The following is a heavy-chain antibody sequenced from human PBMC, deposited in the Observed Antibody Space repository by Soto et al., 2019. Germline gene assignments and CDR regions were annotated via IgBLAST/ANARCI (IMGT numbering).Heavy chain of an antibody. V-gene: IGHV4-30-2*02. Sequence: SEPLSLTCAVSGGSISSGGYPWRWIRQPPGKGLEGIGYIYHSGSTYYNPTLKSRVTISVDTSKIQFSLKLSSVTAADTAVYYCARFDYDDRSGYLDFGLKWGQGTLVTVSS. J-gene: IGHJ4*02. D-gene: IGHD3-22*01. CDR2: IYHSGST. CDR1: GGSISSGGYP. CDR3: ARFDYDDRSGYLDFGLK.